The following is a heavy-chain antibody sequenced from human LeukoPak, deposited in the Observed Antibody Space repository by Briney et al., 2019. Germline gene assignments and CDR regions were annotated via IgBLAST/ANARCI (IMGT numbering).Heavy chain of an antibody. J-gene: IGHJ3*02. Sequence: PSETLSLTCAVYGGSFSGYYWSWIRQPPGKGLEWIGEINHSGSANYNPSLKSRVTISVDTSKNQFSLKLSSVTAADTAVYYCAREGIVGATDAFDIWGQGTMVTVSS. CDR1: GGSFSGYY. D-gene: IGHD1-26*01. CDR2: INHSGSA. V-gene: IGHV4-34*01. CDR3: AREGIVGATDAFDI.